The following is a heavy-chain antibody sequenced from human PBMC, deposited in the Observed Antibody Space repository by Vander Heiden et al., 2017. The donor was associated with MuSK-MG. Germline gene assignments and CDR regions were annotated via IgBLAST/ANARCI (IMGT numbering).Heavy chain of an antibody. CDR3: AKCNWDDVGWFDP. V-gene: IGHV3-23*01. CDR2: IGGLGRSP. J-gene: IGHJ5*02. Sequence: SCAASGFTFSSYAMSWVRQAPGKGLEWVSAIGGLGRSPYYADSVKGRFTISRDNSKNTLYLQMNSLRAEDTAVYYCAKCNWDDVGWFDPWGQGTQVTVSS. D-gene: IGHD1-20*01. CDR1: GFTFSSYA.